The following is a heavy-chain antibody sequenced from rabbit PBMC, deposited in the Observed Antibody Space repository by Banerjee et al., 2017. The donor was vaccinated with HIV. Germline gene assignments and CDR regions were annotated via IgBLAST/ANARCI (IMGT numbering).Heavy chain of an antibody. Sequence: QEQLVESGGGLVQPEGSLTLTCKASGFTLSSSYYMCWVRQAPGKGLEWIGCIVAGSSGNTYYASWAKGRFTISKTSSTTVTLQMTSLTAADTATYFCARGYGYAMYFGYDAFDPWGPGTLVTVS. CDR1: GFTLSSSYY. D-gene: IGHD6-1*01. CDR2: IVAGSSGNT. CDR3: ARGYGYAMYFGYDAFDP. J-gene: IGHJ2*01. V-gene: IGHV1S45*01.